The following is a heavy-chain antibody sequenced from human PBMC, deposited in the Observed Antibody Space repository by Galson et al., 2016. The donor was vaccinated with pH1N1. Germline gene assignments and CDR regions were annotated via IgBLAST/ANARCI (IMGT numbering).Heavy chain of an antibody. Sequence: SVKVSCKASGYTFARFYLHWVRQAPGQGLEWMGWIEPKSGNTHYAQKFQGRVNVTRDTSISTAYMHLSGLTYDDAALYYYARVTPTEPFDYWGQGALVTVSS. CDR3: ARVTPTEPFDY. J-gene: IGHJ4*02. CDR2: IEPKSGNT. CDR1: GYTFARFY. V-gene: IGHV1-2*02. D-gene: IGHD2-15*01.